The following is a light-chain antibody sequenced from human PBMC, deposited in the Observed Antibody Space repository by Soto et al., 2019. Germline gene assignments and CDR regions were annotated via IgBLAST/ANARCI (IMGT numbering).Light chain of an antibody. J-gene: IGKJ5*01. V-gene: IGKV3-20*01. Sequence: EIVLTQSPGTLSLFPGERATLSCRASQRLTTRYLAWYQPKPGQAPRLLIYGASSRATGIPDRVSGSGSGTAFTLTLSRLEPEDFAVYSCQQYGSSPTFGQGTRLEIK. CDR3: QQYGSSPT. CDR2: GAS. CDR1: QRLTTRY.